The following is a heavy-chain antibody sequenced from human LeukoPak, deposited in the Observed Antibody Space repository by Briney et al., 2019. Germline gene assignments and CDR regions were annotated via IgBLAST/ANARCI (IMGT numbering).Heavy chain of an antibody. J-gene: IGHJ6*03. V-gene: IGHV4-59*11. CDR2: LNYSGRT. Sequence: SETLSLTCTVSGGSITSHYWSWIRQPPGKGLEWIGYLNYSGRTNYNPSLKSRVTMSADTSKNQFSLKLSSVTAADTAVYYCARVLYFGDYYYYMDVWGKGTTVTVSS. CDR3: ARVLYFGDYYYYMDV. D-gene: IGHD3-16*01. CDR1: GGSITSHY.